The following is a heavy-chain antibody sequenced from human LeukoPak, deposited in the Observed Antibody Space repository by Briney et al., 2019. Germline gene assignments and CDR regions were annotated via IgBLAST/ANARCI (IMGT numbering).Heavy chain of an antibody. Sequence: GGSLRLSCAASGFTFSSYAMSWVRQAPGKGLEWVSAISGSGGSTYYADSVKGRFTISRDNSKNTLYLQMNSLRAEDTAVYYCAKDVKYSSGWYDYFDYWGQGTLATVSS. V-gene: IGHV3-23*01. J-gene: IGHJ4*02. CDR3: AKDVKYSSGWYDYFDY. CDR2: ISGSGGST. CDR1: GFTFSSYA. D-gene: IGHD6-19*01.